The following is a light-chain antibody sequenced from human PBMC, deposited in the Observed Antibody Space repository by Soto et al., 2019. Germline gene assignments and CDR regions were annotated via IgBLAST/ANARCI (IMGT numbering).Light chain of an antibody. J-gene: IGLJ2*01. V-gene: IGLV2-11*01. CDR3: CSYAGSYTYVV. CDR2: DVS. Sequence: QSALTQPRSVSGSPGQSVTISCTGTSSDVGAYNYVSWYQQLPGKAPKLLICDVSRRPSGVPDRFSGSKSGNTASLTISGLQAEDEADYYCCSYAGSYTYVVFGGGTKLTV. CDR1: SSDVGAYNY.